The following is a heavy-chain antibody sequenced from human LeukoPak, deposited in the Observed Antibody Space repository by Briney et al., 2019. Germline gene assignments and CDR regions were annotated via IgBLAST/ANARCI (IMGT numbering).Heavy chain of an antibody. Sequence: PGGSLRLSCAASGFIFNNYWMHWVRQAPGKGLEWVSSISSSSSYIYYADSVKGRFTISRDNAKNSLYLQMNSLRAEDTAVYYCARRLLGFGELLTSDAFDIWGQGTMVTVSS. CDR3: ARRLLGFGELLTSDAFDI. J-gene: IGHJ3*02. CDR1: GFIFNNYW. V-gene: IGHV3-21*01. D-gene: IGHD3-10*01. CDR2: ISSSSSYI.